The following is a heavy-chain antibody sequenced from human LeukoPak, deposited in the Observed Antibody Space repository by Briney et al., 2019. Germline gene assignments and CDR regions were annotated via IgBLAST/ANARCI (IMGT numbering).Heavy chain of an antibody. Sequence: PGGPLSLSCAASGFTFSNYPMSGSPQAPGKGLEGAPAISGSGGTTYYADSVRGRFSISRDNSDNTLFLQMNSLRAKDMAVYYCAKQSVSGYTSGWDWYFDLWGRGTLVTVSS. CDR1: GFTFSNYP. CDR3: AKQSVSGYTSGWDWYFDL. J-gene: IGHJ2*01. D-gene: IGHD6-25*01. V-gene: IGHV3-23*01. CDR2: ISGSGGTT.